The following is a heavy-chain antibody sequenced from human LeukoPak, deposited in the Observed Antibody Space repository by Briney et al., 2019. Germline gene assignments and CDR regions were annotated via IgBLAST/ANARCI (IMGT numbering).Heavy chain of an antibody. CDR2: IYYSGNT. CDR1: GGSISSSRYY. CDR3: ARLFSSSWYRGAFDL. D-gene: IGHD6-13*01. V-gene: IGHV4-39*01. Sequence: PSETLSLTCTVSGGSISSSRYYWGWIRQPPGKGLEWIGSIYYSGNTYYNPSLKSRVTISVDTSKNQFSLKLSSVTAADTAVYYCARLFSSSWYRGAFDLWGQGTMVTVSS. J-gene: IGHJ3*01.